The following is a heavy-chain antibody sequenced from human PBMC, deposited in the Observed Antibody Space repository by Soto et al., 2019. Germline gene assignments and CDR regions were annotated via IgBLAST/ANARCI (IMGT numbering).Heavy chain of an antibody. Sequence: TWGSLRLSCAASGFTVSSNYMSWVRQAPGKGLEWVSVIYSGGSTYYADSVKGRFTISRDNSKNTLYLQMNSLRAEDTAVYYCARESPVLGYCSGGSCYGYAFDIWGQGTMVTVSS. CDR3: ARESPVLGYCSGGSCYGYAFDI. CDR1: GFTVSSNY. D-gene: IGHD2-15*01. J-gene: IGHJ3*02. V-gene: IGHV3-53*01. CDR2: IYSGGST.